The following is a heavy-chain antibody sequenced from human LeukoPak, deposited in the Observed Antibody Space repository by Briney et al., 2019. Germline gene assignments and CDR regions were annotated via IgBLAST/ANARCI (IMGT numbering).Heavy chain of an antibody. CDR2: ISSSGDII. V-gene: IGHV3-48*02. J-gene: IGHJ3*02. CDR1: AFTFSTYR. Sequence: GGSLRLSCAASAFTFSTYRMNWVRQAPGKGLEWVSYISSSGDIIYYADSVKGRFTTSRDNAKNSLYLQMNSLRDEDTAVYYCARDVAFDIWGQGTMVTVSS. CDR3: ARDVAFDI.